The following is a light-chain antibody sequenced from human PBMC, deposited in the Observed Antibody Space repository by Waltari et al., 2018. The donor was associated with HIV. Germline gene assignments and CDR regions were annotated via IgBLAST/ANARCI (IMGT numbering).Light chain of an antibody. V-gene: IGKV3-20*01. CDR1: QSLNSSY. CDR2: GAS. Sequence: NVLTQSPGTLSLSPGERATLSCRTSQSLNSSYLAWYHHKPGQAPRLLIYGASSRATGIPDRFSGSGSGTDFTLTISRLEPEDFAVYYCQQHGSSPWTFGQGTKVEIK. J-gene: IGKJ1*01. CDR3: QQHGSSPWT.